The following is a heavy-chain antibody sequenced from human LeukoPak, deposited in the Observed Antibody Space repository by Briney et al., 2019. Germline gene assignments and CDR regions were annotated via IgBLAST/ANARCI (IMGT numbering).Heavy chain of an antibody. D-gene: IGHD3-3*02. CDR2: FDPEDGET. J-gene: IGHJ4*02. CDR3: ATPAFLEWLLPFDY. Sequence: GASVKVSCKVSGYTLTELSMHWVRQAPGKGLDWMGGFDPEDGETIYAQKFQGRVTMTEDTSTDTAYMELSSLRSKDTAVYYCATPAFLEWLLPFDYWGQGTLVTVSS. CDR1: GYTLTELS. V-gene: IGHV1-24*01.